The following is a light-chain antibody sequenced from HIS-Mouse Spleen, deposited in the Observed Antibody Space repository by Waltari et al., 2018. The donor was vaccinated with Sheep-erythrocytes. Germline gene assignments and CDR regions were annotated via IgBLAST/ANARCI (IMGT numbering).Light chain of an antibody. J-gene: IGLJ1*01. CDR1: SSDVGGYNY. Sequence: QSALTQPRSGSGSPGQPVTISCTGTSSDVGGYNYVSGYQQHPGKAPKLMIYDVSNRPSGVPDRFAGSKSGNTASLTISGLQAEDEADYYCCSYAGSYNHVFATGTKVTVL. V-gene: IGLV2-11*01. CDR3: CSYAGSYNHV. CDR2: DVS.